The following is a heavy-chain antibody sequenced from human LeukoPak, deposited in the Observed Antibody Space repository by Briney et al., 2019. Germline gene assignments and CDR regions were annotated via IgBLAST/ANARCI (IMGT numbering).Heavy chain of an antibody. J-gene: IGHJ4*02. D-gene: IGHD5-24*01. CDR2: IYTSGST. CDR3: ARAVREMATGDYFDY. Sequence: SETLSLTCTVSGGSISGYYRSWIRQPAGKGLEWIGRIYTSGSTNYNPSLKSRVTMSVDTSKSQFSLKLSSVTAADTAVYYCARAVREMATGDYFDYWGQGTLVTVSS. V-gene: IGHV4-4*07. CDR1: GGSISGYY.